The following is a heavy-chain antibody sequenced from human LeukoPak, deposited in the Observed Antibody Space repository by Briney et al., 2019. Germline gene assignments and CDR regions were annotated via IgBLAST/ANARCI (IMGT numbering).Heavy chain of an antibody. V-gene: IGHV1-69*04. J-gene: IGHJ4*02. CDR2: IIPILGIA. CDR3: ARLTVVPAANDY. Sequence: ASVKVSCKASGGTFSSYAIRWVRPAPGQGLEWMGRIIPILGIANYAQKFQGRVTITADKSTSTAYMELSSLRSEDTAVYYCARLTVVPAANDYWGQGTLVTVSS. D-gene: IGHD2-2*01. CDR1: GGTFSSYA.